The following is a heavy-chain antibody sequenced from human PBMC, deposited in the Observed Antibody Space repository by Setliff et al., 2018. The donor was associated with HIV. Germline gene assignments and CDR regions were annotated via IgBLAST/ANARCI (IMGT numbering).Heavy chain of an antibody. CDR1: GFIFNDYW. J-gene: IGHJ6*03. Sequence: PGGSLRLSCAASGFIFNDYWMMWVRQPPGRGLEWVATFNQDGINIYYVDSVRGRFTISRDNARNSLSLQMNSLGADDTAVYFCASGRYNYGGYYMDVWGKGTTVTVSS. CDR3: ASGRYNYGGYYMDV. CDR2: FNQDGINI. D-gene: IGHD5-18*01. V-gene: IGHV3-7*03.